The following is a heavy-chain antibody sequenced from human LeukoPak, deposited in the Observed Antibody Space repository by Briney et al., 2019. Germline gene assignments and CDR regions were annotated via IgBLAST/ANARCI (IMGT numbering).Heavy chain of an antibody. V-gene: IGHV1-69*10. CDR3: ARDSPTNYYDAG. Sequence: SVKVSCRASGGTFSNYAISWVRQAPGQGLEWMGGIIPMFGVANYAQKFQGRVTITADKSTSIAYMELSSLRSEDTAVYYCARDSPTNYYDAGWGQGTLVTVSS. CDR2: IIPMFGVA. J-gene: IGHJ4*02. CDR1: GGTFSNYA. D-gene: IGHD3-22*01.